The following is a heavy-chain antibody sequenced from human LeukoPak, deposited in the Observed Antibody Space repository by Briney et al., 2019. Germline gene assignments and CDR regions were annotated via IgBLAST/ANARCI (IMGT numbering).Heavy chain of an antibody. D-gene: IGHD3-3*01. V-gene: IGHV3-23*01. CDR1: GFTFSSYA. J-gene: IGHJ4*02. CDR2: ISGSGGST. Sequence: GGSLRLSCAASGFTFSSYAMSWVRQAPGKGLEWVSAISGSGGSTYYADSVKGRFTISRDNSKNTLYLQMNSLRAEDTAVYYCAAGAIYYDFWSGYYLDYWGQGTLVTVSS. CDR3: AAGAIYYDFWSGYYLDY.